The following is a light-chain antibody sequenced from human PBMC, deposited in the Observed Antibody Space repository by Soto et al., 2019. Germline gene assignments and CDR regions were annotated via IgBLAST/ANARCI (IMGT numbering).Light chain of an antibody. CDR1: SSDVGGYNS. Sequence: QSVLTQPASVSGSPGQSITVSCTGTSSDVGGYNSVSWYQQHPGKTPKLMIFEVNNRPSGVSNRFSGSKSGNTASLTISGLQAEDEADYYCTSYTNSNTYVCGTGTKVT. CDR2: EVN. CDR3: TSYTNSNTYV. J-gene: IGLJ1*01. V-gene: IGLV2-14*01.